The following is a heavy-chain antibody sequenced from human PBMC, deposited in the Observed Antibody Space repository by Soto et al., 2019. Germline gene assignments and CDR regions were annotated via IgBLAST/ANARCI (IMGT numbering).Heavy chain of an antibody. V-gene: IGHV4-59*08. J-gene: IGHJ5*02. CDR3: ARHGATLRGKYNCSDP. D-gene: IGHD3-16*01. Sequence: PSETLSLTCTVSGGSISSYYWSWIRQPPGKGLEWIGYIYYSGSTNYNPSLKSRVTISVDTSKNQFSLKLSSVTAADTAVYYCARHGATLRGKYNCSDPWGKGPLVTVSS. CDR1: GGSISSYY. CDR2: IYYSGST.